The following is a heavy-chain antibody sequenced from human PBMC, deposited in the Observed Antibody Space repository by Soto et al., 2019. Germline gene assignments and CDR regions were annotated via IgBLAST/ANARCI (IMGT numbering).Heavy chain of an antibody. J-gene: IGHJ6*02. D-gene: IGHD6-6*01. CDR1: GFTFSSYG. CDR2: ISYDGSNK. Sequence: GGSLRLSCAASGFTFSSYGIHWVRQAPCKGLEWVAVISYDGSNKYYADSVKGRFTISRDNSKNTLYLQMNSLRAEDTAVYYCPNLDLGLSIAARRHHYYYYGTDVWGQGNTVTVSS. V-gene: IGHV3-30*18. CDR3: PNLDLGLSIAARRHHYYYYGTDV.